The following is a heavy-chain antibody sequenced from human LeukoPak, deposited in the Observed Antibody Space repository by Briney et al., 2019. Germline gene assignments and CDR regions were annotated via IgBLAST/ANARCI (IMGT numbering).Heavy chain of an antibody. J-gene: IGHJ4*02. V-gene: IGHV4-34*01. CDR3: ARGPRAYSSGWYRSEY. CDR2: INHSGST. Sequence: PSETLSLTCAVYGGSFSGYYWSWIRQPPGKGLEWIGEINHSGSTNYNPSPKSRVTISVDTSKNQFSLKLSSVTAADTAVYYCARGPRAYSSGWYRSEYWGQGTLVTVSS. D-gene: IGHD6-19*01. CDR1: GGSFSGYY.